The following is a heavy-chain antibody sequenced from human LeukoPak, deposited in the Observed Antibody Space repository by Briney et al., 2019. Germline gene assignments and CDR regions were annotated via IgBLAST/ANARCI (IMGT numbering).Heavy chain of an antibody. D-gene: IGHD6-6*01. J-gene: IGHJ4*02. CDR3: ATDSSSSSYY. Sequence: KPGGALRLSCAASGFTFSNAWMSWVRQAPGKGLEWVGRIKSKTDGGTTDYAAPVKGRLNISRDDSKNTLYLQMNSLKTEDTAVYYCATDSSSSSYYWGQGTLVTVSS. CDR1: GFTFSNAW. CDR2: IKSKTDGGTT. V-gene: IGHV3-15*01.